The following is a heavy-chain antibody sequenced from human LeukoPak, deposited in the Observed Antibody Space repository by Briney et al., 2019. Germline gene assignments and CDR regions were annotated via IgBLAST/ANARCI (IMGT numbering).Heavy chain of an antibody. J-gene: IGHJ6*02. V-gene: IGHV4-34*01. CDR2: INHGGST. D-gene: IGHD6-13*01. Sequence: SETLSLTCAVYGGSFSDYYWSWIRQPPGKGLEWIGEINHGGSTNYNPSLKSRVTLSVDTSENQFSLKLTSVTAADTAVYYCARDGYSTPDVWGQGTTVTVS. CDR1: GGSFSDYY. CDR3: ARDGYSTPDV.